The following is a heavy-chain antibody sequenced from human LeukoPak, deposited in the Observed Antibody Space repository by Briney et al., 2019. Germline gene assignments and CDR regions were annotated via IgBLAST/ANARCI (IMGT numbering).Heavy chain of an antibody. D-gene: IGHD6-19*01. J-gene: IGHJ3*02. CDR3: ARAVPDDSSGWLDAFDI. CDR2: ISYDGTNK. CDR1: GFSFTRAW. Sequence: GGSLRLSCTASGFSFTRAWMTWVRQAPGKGLEWVAVISYDGTNKYFADSVKGRFTISRDSSKNTLYLQMNSLRAEDTAVYYCARAVPDDSSGWLDAFDIWGQGTMVTVSS. V-gene: IGHV3-30*03.